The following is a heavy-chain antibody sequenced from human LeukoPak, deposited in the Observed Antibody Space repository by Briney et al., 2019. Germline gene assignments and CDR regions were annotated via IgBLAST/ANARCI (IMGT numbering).Heavy chain of an antibody. CDR2: INHNGST. CDR3: ARVTSAAGWFDP. CDR1: GGSFSGYY. V-gene: IGHV4-34*01. D-gene: IGHD6-13*01. Sequence: SETLSLTCAVYGGSFSGYYWSWIRQPPGKGLEWIGEINHNGSTNYNPSLKSRVTISVDTSKNQFSLKLSSVTAADTAVYYCARVTSAAGWFDPWGQGTLVTVSS. J-gene: IGHJ5*02.